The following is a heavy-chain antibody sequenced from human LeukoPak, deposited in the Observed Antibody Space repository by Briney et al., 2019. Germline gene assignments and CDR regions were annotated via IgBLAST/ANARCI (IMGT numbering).Heavy chain of an antibody. J-gene: IGHJ3*01. Sequence: KPSETPSLTCTVSGGSISSSNYYWSWIRQSPGKGLECIGSIFYSGSTFYNPSLRSRATISVDTSKNYFSLKLTSVTAADTAVYYCASSRVGDVFDVWGQGTMVPISS. D-gene: IGHD1-26*01. CDR2: IFYSGST. V-gene: IGHV4-39*02. CDR3: ASSRVGDVFDV. CDR1: GGSISSSNYY.